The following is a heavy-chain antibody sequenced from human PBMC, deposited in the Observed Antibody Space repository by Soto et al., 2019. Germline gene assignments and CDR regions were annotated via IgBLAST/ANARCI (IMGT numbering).Heavy chain of an antibody. V-gene: IGHV1-69*01. CDR3: TRSIGSGGVIGGFDY. Sequence: QVQLVQSETEVKKPGSAVRVSCKASGGTFNTYAMNWVRQAPGQGHEWMGGILPMFDRPRYAQKFQGRVTITVDEPTTTAYMELSSLRSDDTAVYYCTRSIGSGGVIGGFDYWGQGTLVTVSS. CDR1: GGTFNTYA. D-gene: IGHD3-16*02. CDR2: ILPMFDRP. J-gene: IGHJ4*02.